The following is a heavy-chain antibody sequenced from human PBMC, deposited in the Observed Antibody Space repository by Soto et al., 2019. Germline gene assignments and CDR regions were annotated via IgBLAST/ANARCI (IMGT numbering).Heavy chain of an antibody. Sequence: PGESLKISCKGSGYSFTSYWISWVRQMPGKGLEWMGRIDPSDSYTNYSPSFQGHVTISADKSISTAYLQWSSLKASDTAMYYCARHPTLYSYGYLGWFDPWGQGTLVTVSS. D-gene: IGHD5-18*01. J-gene: IGHJ5*02. CDR2: IDPSDSYT. CDR1: GYSFTSYW. CDR3: ARHPTLYSYGYLGWFDP. V-gene: IGHV5-10-1*01.